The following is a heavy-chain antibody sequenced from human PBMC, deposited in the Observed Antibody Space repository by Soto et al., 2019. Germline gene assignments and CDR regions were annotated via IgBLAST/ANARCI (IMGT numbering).Heavy chain of an antibody. J-gene: IGHJ6*02. CDR1: GFTFSSYA. V-gene: IGHV3-30-3*01. D-gene: IGHD3-3*01. CDR2: ISNDGTNK. CDR3: ARGTTLAIFDYGMDV. Sequence: QVQLEESGGGVVQPGRSLRLSCVGTGFTFSSYAMHWVRQAPGKGLEWVAVISNDGTNKYYADSVEGRITISRDNPKNTLYLQMHSLRSEDTAVYYCARGTTLAIFDYGMDVWGQGATVTVSS.